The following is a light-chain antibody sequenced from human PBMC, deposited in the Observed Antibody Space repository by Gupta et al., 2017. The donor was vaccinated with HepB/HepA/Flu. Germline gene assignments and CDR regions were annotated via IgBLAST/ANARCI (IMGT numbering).Light chain of an antibody. CDR3: QQYNTWPRT. CDR2: STS. J-gene: IGKJ1*01. Sequence: EIVMTHSPATLSVSPGAIATLSCRTSQSVSSNLAWYQQKPGQTPSLFIYSTSTRATGVPARFSGSGSVTEFTLTINSLQSEDSAVYYCQQYNTWPRTFGQGTKVEIK. V-gene: IGKV3-15*01. CDR1: QSVSSN.